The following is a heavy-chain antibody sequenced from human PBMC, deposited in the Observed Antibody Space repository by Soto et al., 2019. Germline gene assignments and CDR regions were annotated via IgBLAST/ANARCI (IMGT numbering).Heavy chain of an antibody. CDR3: AGQGGGGYYYGMDV. CDR2: IIPIFGTA. J-gene: IGHJ6*02. D-gene: IGHD3-16*01. V-gene: IGHV1-69*12. CDR1: GGTFSSYA. Sequence: QVQLVQSGAEVKKPGSSVKVSCKASGGTFSSYAISWVRQAPGQGLEWMGGIIPIFGTANYAQKFQGRVTITADDSTSTAYMELSSLRSEDTAVYYCAGQGGGGYYYGMDVWGQGTTVTVSS.